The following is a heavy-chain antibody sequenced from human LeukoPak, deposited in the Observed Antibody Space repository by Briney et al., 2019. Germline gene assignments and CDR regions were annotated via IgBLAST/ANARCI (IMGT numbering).Heavy chain of an antibody. D-gene: IGHD2/OR15-2a*01. CDR3: VSFYETY. Sequence: GGSLRLSCAASGNYWMHWVRQAPGKGLVWVSHINSVGSWTSYADSVKGRFTISKDNAKNTVYLQMNSLRAEDTAVYYCVSFYETYWGRGTLVTVSS. CDR2: INSVGSWT. CDR1: GNYW. V-gene: IGHV3-74*01. J-gene: IGHJ4*02.